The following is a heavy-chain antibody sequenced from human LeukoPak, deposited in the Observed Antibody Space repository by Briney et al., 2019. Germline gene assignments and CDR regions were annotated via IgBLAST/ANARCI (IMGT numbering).Heavy chain of an antibody. J-gene: IGHJ4*02. CDR3: ARVPKLGTDYLDY. D-gene: IGHD7-27*01. CDR2: IYYRGNA. V-gene: IGHV4-39*07. CDR1: GGSISSSNYY. Sequence: SETLSLTCTVSGGSISSSNYYWAWIRQPPGQGLEWIGSIYYRGNAYYNPSLKSRVTISVDTSKNQFSLKLSSVTAADTAVYYCARVPKLGTDYLDYWGQGTLVTVSS.